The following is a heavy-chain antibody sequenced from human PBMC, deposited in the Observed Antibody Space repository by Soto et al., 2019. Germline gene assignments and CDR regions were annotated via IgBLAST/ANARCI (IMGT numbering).Heavy chain of an antibody. CDR2: ISSSGSFV. CDR3: ARDPPSGTTLDWFDS. V-gene: IGHV3-21*01. Sequence: LRLSCAASGFTFSSDSMGWVRQAPGKGLEWVASISSSGSFVNYADSVKGRFTISRDNAKNSLYLQMRSLKDEDTAVYYCARDPPSGTTLDWFDSWGQGTLVTVSS. D-gene: IGHD1-7*01. J-gene: IGHJ5*01. CDR1: GFTFSSDS.